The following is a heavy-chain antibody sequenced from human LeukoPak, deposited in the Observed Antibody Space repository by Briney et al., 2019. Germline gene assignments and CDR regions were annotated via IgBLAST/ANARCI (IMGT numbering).Heavy chain of an antibody. V-gene: IGHV3-33*08. Sequence: PGGSLRLSCAASGFTSSSYGMHWVRQAPGKGLEWVAVIWHDGSTKYYADSVKGRFTISRDNSKVALYLQMNSLRAEDTAVYYWARGPGGWIQLWSDSHYYGMDVWGQGTTVTVSS. CDR3: ARGPGGWIQLWSDSHYYGMDV. CDR2: IWHDGSTK. CDR1: GFTSSSYG. D-gene: IGHD5-18*01. J-gene: IGHJ6*02.